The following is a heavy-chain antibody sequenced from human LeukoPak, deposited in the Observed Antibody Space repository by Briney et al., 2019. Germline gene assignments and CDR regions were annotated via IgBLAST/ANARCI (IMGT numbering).Heavy chain of an antibody. Sequence: SETLSLTCTVSGGSISSYCWSWIRQPAGKGLEWIGRIYTSGSTNYNPSLKSRVTMSVDTSKNQFSLKLSSVTAADTAVYYCARVYSNYGHYDYWGQGTLVTVSS. D-gene: IGHD4-11*01. CDR2: IYTSGST. CDR1: GGSISSYC. CDR3: ARVYSNYGHYDY. V-gene: IGHV4-4*07. J-gene: IGHJ4*02.